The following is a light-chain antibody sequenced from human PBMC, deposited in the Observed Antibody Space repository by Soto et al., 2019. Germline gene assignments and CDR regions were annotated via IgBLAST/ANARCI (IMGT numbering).Light chain of an antibody. CDR2: DAS. V-gene: IGKV3-15*01. Sequence: EIVMTQSPATLSVSPGERATLSCRASQSVGGNLAWYQQKPGQPPRLLIFDASTRATDIPARFSGSGSGTEFTLTISSLQSEDFAVYYCQQYNNWPLTFGPGTKVDIK. J-gene: IGKJ3*01. CDR1: QSVGGN. CDR3: QQYNNWPLT.